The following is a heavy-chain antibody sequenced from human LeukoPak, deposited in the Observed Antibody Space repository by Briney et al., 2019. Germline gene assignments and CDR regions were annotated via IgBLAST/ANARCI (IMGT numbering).Heavy chain of an antibody. CDR1: GFTFSSYE. Sequence: PGGSLRLSCAASGFTFSSYEMSWVRQAPGKGLEWVANIKQDGSEKYYVDSVKGRFTISRDNAKNSLYLQMNSLRAEDTAVYYCASEDGDSSYAFDIWGQGTMVTVSS. V-gene: IGHV3-7*01. D-gene: IGHD4-17*01. CDR2: IKQDGSEK. CDR3: ASEDGDSSYAFDI. J-gene: IGHJ3*02.